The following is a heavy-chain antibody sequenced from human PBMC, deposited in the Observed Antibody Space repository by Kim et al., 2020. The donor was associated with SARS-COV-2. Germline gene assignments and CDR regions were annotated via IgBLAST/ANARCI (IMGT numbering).Heavy chain of an antibody. CDR1: GFTFSSYG. V-gene: IGHV3-30*18. J-gene: IGHJ4*02. D-gene: IGHD6-13*01. CDR2: ISYDGSNK. Sequence: GGSLRLSCAASGFTFSSYGMHWVRQAPGKGLEWVAVISYDGSNKYYADSVKGRFTISRDNSKNTLYLQMNSLRAEDTAVYYCAKGGWGSSLEPYPVDYWGQGTLVTVSS. CDR3: AKGGWGSSLEPYPVDY.